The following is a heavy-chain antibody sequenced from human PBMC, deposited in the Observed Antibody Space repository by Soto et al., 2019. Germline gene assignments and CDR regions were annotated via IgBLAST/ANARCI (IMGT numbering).Heavy chain of an antibody. J-gene: IGHJ5*02. CDR1: GYTFTSYA. V-gene: IGHV1-3*01. D-gene: IGHD2-21*02. CDR3: ARDKNCGGDCYPTWFDP. CDR2: INAGNGNT. Sequence: WASVKVSCKASGYTFTSYAMHWVRQAPGQRLEWMGWINAGNGNTKYSQKFQGRVTITRDTSASTAYMELSSLRSEDTAVYYCARDKNCGGDCYPTWFDPWGQGTLVTVSS.